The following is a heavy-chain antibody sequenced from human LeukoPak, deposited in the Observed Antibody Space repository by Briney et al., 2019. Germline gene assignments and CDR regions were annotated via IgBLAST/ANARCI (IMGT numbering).Heavy chain of an antibody. V-gene: IGHV3-33*01. D-gene: IGHD6-6*01. J-gene: IGHJ4*02. CDR3: ARDENSSSSFFDY. CDR2: IWYDGSNK. CDR1: GFTFSSYG. Sequence: PGRSLRLSCAASGFTFSSYGVHWVRQAPGKGLEWVAVIWYDGSNKYYADSVKGRFTISRDNSKNTLYLQMSSLRAEDTAVYYCARDENSSSSFFDYWGQGTLVTVSS.